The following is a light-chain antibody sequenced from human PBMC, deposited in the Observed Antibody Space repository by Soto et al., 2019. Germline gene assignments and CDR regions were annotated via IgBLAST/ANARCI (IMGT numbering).Light chain of an antibody. V-gene: IGLV2-23*02. CDR2: EVS. CDR3: CSYGGSSTYVV. Sequence: QSALTQPASVSGSPGQSITISCTGTSSDVGNYNLVSWYPQHPGKAPKLMIYEVSKRPSGVSNRFSGSKSGNTASLTISGLQAEDEADYYCCSYGGSSTYVVFDGGTKLTVL. CDR1: SSDVGNYNL. J-gene: IGLJ2*01.